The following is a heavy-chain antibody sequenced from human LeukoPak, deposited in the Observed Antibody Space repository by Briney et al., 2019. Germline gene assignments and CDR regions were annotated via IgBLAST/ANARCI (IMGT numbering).Heavy chain of an antibody. CDR3: ARHQDSTVFNY. CDR2: ISHIGTI. D-gene: IGHD2/OR15-2a*01. CDR1: GDSIDPYS. V-gene: IGHV4-59*08. J-gene: IGHJ4*02. Sequence: PSETLSLTCTISGDSIDPYSWSWIRQPPGKGLEWVGYISHIGTIKYNTSLMSRVSMGLDKPNNQFSLSLLSVTATDTALYFCARHQDSTVFNYWGRGVPVIVSS.